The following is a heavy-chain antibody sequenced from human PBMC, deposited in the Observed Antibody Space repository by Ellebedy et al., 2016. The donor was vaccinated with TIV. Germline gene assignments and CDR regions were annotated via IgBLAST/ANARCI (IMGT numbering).Heavy chain of an antibody. CDR1: GGSVSSGSDY. D-gene: IGHD3/OR15-3a*01. CDR2: IYYSGST. V-gene: IGHV4-61*01. Sequence: SETLSPTXPVSGGSVSSGSDYWTWIRQPPGKGLEWIGYIYYSGSTKYNPSLKSRLTISLDRSKNQFSLKLSSLTAADTAVYFCTNGRNADAFDIWGQGTMVTVSS. CDR3: TNGRNADAFDI. J-gene: IGHJ3*02.